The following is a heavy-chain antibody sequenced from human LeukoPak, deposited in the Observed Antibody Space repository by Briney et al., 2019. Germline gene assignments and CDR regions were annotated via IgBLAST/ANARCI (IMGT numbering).Heavy chain of an antibody. CDR2: IEQDGSDK. CDR1: GFTFSNYW. CDR3: ARDKEVGATRLDY. V-gene: IGHV3-7*01. D-gene: IGHD1-26*01. J-gene: IGHJ4*02. Sequence: GGSLRLSCAASGFTFSNYWMSWVRQAPGKGLEWVANIEQDGSDKYYVDSVKGRFTISRDNAKNSLYLQMNSLRAEDTAVYYCARDKEVGATRLDYWGQGALVTVSS.